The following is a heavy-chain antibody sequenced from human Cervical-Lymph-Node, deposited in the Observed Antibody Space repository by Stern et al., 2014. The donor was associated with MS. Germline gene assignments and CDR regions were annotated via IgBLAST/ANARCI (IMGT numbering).Heavy chain of an antibody. D-gene: IGHD2-21*01. CDR1: GNSFATVASW. CDR3: ARRSPRIGSDSLSHDAFSI. CDR2: IDPRDSDI. J-gene: IGHJ3*02. Sequence: EVQLVESGGEVRKPGQSLRISCKGSGNSFATVASWISWVRQVPGKGLEGMGRIDPRDSDITYSPSLGGHVTISADKSINTVYLQWSSLKASDTATYYCARRSPRIGSDSLSHDAFSIWGQGTVVSVSS. V-gene: IGHV5-10-1*03.